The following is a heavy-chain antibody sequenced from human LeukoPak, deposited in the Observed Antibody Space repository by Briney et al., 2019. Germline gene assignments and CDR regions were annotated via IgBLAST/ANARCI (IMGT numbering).Heavy chain of an antibody. Sequence: GASVKVSCKASGYTFTSYDINWVRQATGQGLEWMGWMNPNSGGTNYAQKFQGRVTMTRDTSISTAYMELSRLRSDDTAVYYCARDYYDSSGYLNWFDPWGQGTLVTVS. D-gene: IGHD3-22*01. CDR3: ARDYYDSSGYLNWFDP. J-gene: IGHJ5*02. CDR1: GYTFTSYD. V-gene: IGHV1-2*02. CDR2: MNPNSGGT.